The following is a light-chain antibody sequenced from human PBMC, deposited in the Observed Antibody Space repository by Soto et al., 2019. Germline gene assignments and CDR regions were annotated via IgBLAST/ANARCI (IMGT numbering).Light chain of an antibody. V-gene: IGKV3-20*01. CDR3: QEYGYSHIS. J-gene: IGKJ5*01. CDR2: GAS. Sequence: EIVMTQSPATLSVSPGETASLSCRASQSAGNFLAWYQQKPGQAPRLLIYGASSRATGIPDKFSGSGSGTDFTLTIAGLEPADFELYYWQEYGYSHISFGNGARLEI. CDR1: QSAGNF.